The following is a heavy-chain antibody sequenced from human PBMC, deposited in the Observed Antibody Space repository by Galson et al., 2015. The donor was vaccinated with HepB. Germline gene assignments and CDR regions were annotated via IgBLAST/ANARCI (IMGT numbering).Heavy chain of an antibody. V-gene: IGHV3-30*04. CDR2: ISYDGSNK. D-gene: IGHD3-10*01. CDR3: ARERLSLSGSYYRGHYYYGMDV. J-gene: IGHJ6*02. CDR1: GFTFSSYA. Sequence: SLRLSCAASGFTFSSYAMHWVRQAPGKGLEWVAVISYDGSNKYYADSVKGRFTISRDNSKNTLYLQMNSLRAEDTAVYYCARERLSLSGSYYRGHYYYGMDVWGQGTTVTVSS.